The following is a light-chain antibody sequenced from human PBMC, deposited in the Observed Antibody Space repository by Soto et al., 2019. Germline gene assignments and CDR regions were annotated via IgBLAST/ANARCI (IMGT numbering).Light chain of an antibody. Sequence: QSVLTQPASVSGSPGQSITISCTGTSSDIGNYNLVSWYQQHPGKAPKLMIYEVSNRPSGVSNRFSGSKSGNTASLTISGLQAEDDADYYCSSYTSSSTLVFGTGTKVTVL. J-gene: IGLJ1*01. CDR3: SSYTSSSTLV. V-gene: IGLV2-14*02. CDR1: SSDIGNYNL. CDR2: EVS.